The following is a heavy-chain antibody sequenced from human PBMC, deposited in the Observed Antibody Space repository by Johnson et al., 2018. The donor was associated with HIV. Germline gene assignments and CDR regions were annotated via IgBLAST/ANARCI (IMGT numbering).Heavy chain of an antibody. CDR2: ISGSGGST. J-gene: IGHJ3*02. Sequence: VQLVESGGGVVRPGGSLRLSCAASGFTFSAYAMHWVRQAPGKGLEWVSGISGSGGSTYYADSVKGRFTISRDNSKNTLYLQMNSLRAEDTAVYYCAKDMAPSGSYHRPLPGSFDIWGQGTMVTVSS. CDR3: AKDMAPSGSYHRPLPGSFDI. CDR1: GFTFSAYA. D-gene: IGHD1-26*01. V-gene: IGHV3-23*04.